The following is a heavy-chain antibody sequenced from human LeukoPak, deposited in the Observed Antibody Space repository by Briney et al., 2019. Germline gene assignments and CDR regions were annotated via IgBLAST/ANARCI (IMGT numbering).Heavy chain of an antibody. J-gene: IGHJ4*02. D-gene: IGHD5-18*01. CDR2: IYTSGST. Sequence: PSQTLSLTCTVSGDSISSGNYYWTWIRQPAGGGLEWIGRIYTSGSTKYNPSLKSRVTISLDTSKNQFSLKLSSVAAADTAVYYCARERALDSYGPTEFDYWGQGTLVTVSS. CDR1: GDSISSGNYY. V-gene: IGHV4-61*02. CDR3: ARERALDSYGPTEFDY.